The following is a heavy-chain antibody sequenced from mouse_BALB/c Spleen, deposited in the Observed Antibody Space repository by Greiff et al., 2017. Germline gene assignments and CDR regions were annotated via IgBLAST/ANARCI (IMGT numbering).Heavy chain of an antibody. CDR1: GYTFTSYW. CDR2: INPSTGYT. V-gene: IGHV1-7*01. J-gene: IGHJ3*01. D-gene: IGHD2-10*01. CDR3: ARSTYYGNPDWFAY. Sequence: VQLQESGAELAKPGASVKMSCKASGYTFTSYWMHWVKQRPGQGLEWIGYINPSTGYTEYNQKFKDKATLTADKSSSTAYMQLSSLTSEDSAVYYCARSTYYGNPDWFAYWGQGTLVTVSA.